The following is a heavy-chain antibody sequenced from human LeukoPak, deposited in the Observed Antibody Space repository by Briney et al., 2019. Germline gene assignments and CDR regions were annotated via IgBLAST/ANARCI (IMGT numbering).Heavy chain of an antibody. CDR1: GGSFSGYY. J-gene: IGHJ5*02. CDR2: INHSGST. D-gene: IGHD3-9*01. CDR3: ARVVVGCHGWDYKILPGTRPRWFDP. V-gene: IGHV4-34*01. Sequence: SETLSLTCAVYGGSFSGYYWSWIRQPPGKGLEWIGEINHSGSTNYNPSLKSRVTISVDTSKNQFSLKLSSVTAADTAVYYCARVVVGCHGWDYKILPGTRPRWFDPGAREPWSLSPQ.